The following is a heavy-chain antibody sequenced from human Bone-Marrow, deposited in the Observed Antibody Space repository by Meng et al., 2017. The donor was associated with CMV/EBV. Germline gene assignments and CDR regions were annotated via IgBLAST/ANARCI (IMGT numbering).Heavy chain of an antibody. CDR1: GYTFTSYA. CDR3: ARDPLLAQPHYNIVVVPAAIENYYGMDV. Sequence: ASVKVSCKASGYTFTSYAMNWVRQAPGQGLEWMGWINTNTGNPTYAQGFTGRFVFSLDTSVSTAYLQICSLKAEDTAVYYCARDPLLAQPHYNIVVVPAAIENYYGMDVWGQGTTVTVSS. V-gene: IGHV7-4-1*01. D-gene: IGHD2-2*01. J-gene: IGHJ6*02. CDR2: INTNTGNP.